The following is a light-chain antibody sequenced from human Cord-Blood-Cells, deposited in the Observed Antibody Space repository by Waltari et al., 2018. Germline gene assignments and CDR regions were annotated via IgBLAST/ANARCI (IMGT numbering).Light chain of an antibody. CDR1: QSISSY. V-gene: IGKV1-39*01. J-gene: IGKJ1*01. CDR3: QQSYSTPST. CDR2: DAS. Sequence: DIQMTQSPSSLSASAGGKDTITCRASQSISSYLNWYQQKPGKAPKLLIYDASNLQSGVPSRFSGSGSGTDFTLTISSLQPEDFATYYCQQSYSTPSTFGQGTQVEIK.